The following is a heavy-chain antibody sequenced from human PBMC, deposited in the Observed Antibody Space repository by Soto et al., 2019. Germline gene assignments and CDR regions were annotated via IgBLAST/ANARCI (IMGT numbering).Heavy chain of an antibody. CDR3: ISGDSSGWDPPRY. D-gene: IGHD6-19*01. V-gene: IGHV3-23*01. CDR1: GFTFSTSA. CDR2: ITGSGAGT. Sequence: PGGSLRLSCAASGFTFSTSAMSWVRQAPGKGLEWVSAITGSGAGTYYADTVKGRFTISRDDSKNTAYLQMNSLKTEDTAVYYCISGDSSGWDPPRYWGEGTLVTVSS. J-gene: IGHJ4*02.